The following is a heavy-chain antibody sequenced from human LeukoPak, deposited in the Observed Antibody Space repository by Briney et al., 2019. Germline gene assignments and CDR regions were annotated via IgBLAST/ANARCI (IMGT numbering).Heavy chain of an antibody. CDR2: IKGDESAR. J-gene: IGHJ4*02. D-gene: IGHD1-26*01. CDR3: ARAVVGSLDY. V-gene: IGHV3-7*01. Sequence: GGSLRLSCAASGFTFRPYWMAWVPQAPGKGLEWVANIKGDESARHQADSVKGRFTISRDSAQNSVYLQMSSLRGEDTGVYYCARAVVGSLDYWGQGTLVTVSS. CDR1: GFTFRPYW.